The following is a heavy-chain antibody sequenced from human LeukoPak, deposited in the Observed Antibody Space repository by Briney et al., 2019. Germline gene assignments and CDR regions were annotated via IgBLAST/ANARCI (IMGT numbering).Heavy chain of an antibody. Sequence: PSETLSLTCTVSGGYISSSSYQWYWIRQPPGKGLEWIGSIYYSGSTYYNPSLKSRVTISEDTSKNQFSLKLNAVTAADTAVYYCARHRIAARGSFDYWGQGTLVTVSS. D-gene: IGHD6-6*01. J-gene: IGHJ4*02. CDR2: IYYSGST. V-gene: IGHV4-39*01. CDR3: ARHRIAARGSFDY. CDR1: GGYISSSSYQ.